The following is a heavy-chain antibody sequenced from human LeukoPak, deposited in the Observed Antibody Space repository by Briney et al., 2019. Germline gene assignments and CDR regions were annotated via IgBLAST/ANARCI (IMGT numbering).Heavy chain of an antibody. V-gene: IGHV3-23*01. CDR1: GFTFDDYA. CDR2: ISGRGGST. D-gene: IGHD3-10*01. J-gene: IGHJ6*02. CDR3: AKGSQKVRGVYYYGMDV. Sequence: GGSLRLSCAASGFTFDDYAMSWVRQAPGKGLEWVSAISGRGGSTYYTDSVKGRFTISRDNSKNTLYLQMNSLRAEDTAVYYCAKGSQKVRGVYYYGMDVWGQGTTVTVSS.